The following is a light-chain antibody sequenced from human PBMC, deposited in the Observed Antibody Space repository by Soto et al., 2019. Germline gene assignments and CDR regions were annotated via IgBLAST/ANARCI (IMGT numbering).Light chain of an antibody. V-gene: IGKV3-20*01. Sequence: EIVLTQSPGTLSLSPGERATLLCRASQSVSSGYLAWFQQKPGQTPRLLIYETSTRATGISDRFSGSGSGTDFTLTISRLEPEDFAVYYCQQYGTSPITFGQGTRLEIK. CDR3: QQYGTSPIT. CDR2: ETS. CDR1: QSVSSGY. J-gene: IGKJ5*01.